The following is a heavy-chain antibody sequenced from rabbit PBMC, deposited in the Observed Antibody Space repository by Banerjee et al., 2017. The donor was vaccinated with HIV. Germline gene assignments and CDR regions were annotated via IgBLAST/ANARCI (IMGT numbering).Heavy chain of an antibody. CDR2: IYTGDGHT. CDR3: VSYDDYGDRNL. V-gene: IGHV1S45*01. D-gene: IGHD2-1*01. J-gene: IGHJ4*01. Sequence: QEQVEESGGDLVKPEGSLTLTCTASGFSFSNIYYMCWVRQAPGKGLEWIGCIYTGDGHTYYATCAKGRFTISKTSSTTVTLQMTSLTAADTATYFCVSYDDYGDRNLWGQGTLVTVS. CDR1: GFSFSNIYY.